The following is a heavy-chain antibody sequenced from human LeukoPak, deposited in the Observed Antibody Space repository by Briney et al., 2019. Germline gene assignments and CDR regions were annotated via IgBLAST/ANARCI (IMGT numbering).Heavy chain of an antibody. CDR1: GFTFSSYS. CDR3: ARDRPHYDIAKYYFDY. V-gene: IGHV3-48*01. J-gene: IGHJ4*02. Sequence: EGSLRLSCAASGFTFSSYSMNWVRQAPGKGLEWVSYISSSSSTIYYADSVKGRFTISRDNAKNSLYLQMNSLRAEDTAVYYCARDRPHYDIAKYYFDYWGQGTLVTVSS. D-gene: IGHD3-22*01. CDR2: ISSSSSTI.